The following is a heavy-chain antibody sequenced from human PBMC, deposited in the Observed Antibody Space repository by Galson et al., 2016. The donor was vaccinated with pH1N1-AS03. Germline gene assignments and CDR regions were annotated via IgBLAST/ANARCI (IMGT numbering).Heavy chain of an antibody. CDR2: INHSGST. V-gene: IGHV4-34*01. Sequence: SLTCAVYGGSFNNYYWNWIRQSPGKGLEWVGEINHSGSTDYNPSLKSRVTTSVDPSKNQISLNLNSVTAADTAVYYCARGSYSSGWYRGRNAFDIWGQGTMVTVSS. CDR1: GGSFNNYY. CDR3: ARGSYSSGWYRGRNAFDI. D-gene: IGHD6-19*01. J-gene: IGHJ3*02.